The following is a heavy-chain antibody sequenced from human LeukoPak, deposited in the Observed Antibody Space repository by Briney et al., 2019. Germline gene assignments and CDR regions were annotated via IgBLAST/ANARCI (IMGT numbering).Heavy chain of an antibody. D-gene: IGHD4-17*01. CDR1: GGSFSGYY. Sequence: SETLSLTCAVYGGSFSGYYWSWIRQPPGKGLEWIGEINHSGSTNYNPSLKSRVTISVDTSKNQFSLKLSSVTAADTAVYYCARWFHMNDYGDYRWFDPWGQGTLVTVSS. J-gene: IGHJ5*02. CDR3: ARWFHMNDYGDYRWFDP. CDR2: INHSGST. V-gene: IGHV4-34*01.